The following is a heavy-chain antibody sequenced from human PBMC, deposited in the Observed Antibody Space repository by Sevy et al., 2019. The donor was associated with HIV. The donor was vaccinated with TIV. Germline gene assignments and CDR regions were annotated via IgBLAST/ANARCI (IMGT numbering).Heavy chain of an antibody. J-gene: IGHJ4*01. CDR3: ARLRWDVVDAPGATPGCYFDS. CDR2: SSYSGTT. V-gene: IGHV4-59*12. CDR1: GDSINNYY. D-gene: IGHD2-2*02. Sequence: SETLSLTCSVSGDSINNYYWSWIRQPPGKGLEWIGYSSYSGTTSYSPSLKSRVDISVDPSMHQFSLKINSVTAADTAVYFCARLRWDVVDAPGATPGCYFDSWGQGILVTVSS.